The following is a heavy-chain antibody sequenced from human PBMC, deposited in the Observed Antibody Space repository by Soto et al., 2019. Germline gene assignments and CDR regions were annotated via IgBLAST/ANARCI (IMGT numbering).Heavy chain of an antibody. CDR1: GFTFSSYA. Sequence: EVQLLESGGGLVQPGGSLRLSCAASGFTFSSYAMSWVRQAPGKGLEWVSAISGSGGSTYYADSVKGRFTISRDNSKNTLYMQMNSLRAEDTAVYYCAKDQVDGDYYYYMDVWGKGTTVTVSS. J-gene: IGHJ6*03. CDR2: ISGSGGST. CDR3: AKDQVDGDYYYYMDV. V-gene: IGHV3-23*01. D-gene: IGHD4-17*01.